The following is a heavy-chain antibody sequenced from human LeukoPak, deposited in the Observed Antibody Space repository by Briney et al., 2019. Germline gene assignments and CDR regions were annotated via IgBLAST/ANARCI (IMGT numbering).Heavy chain of an antibody. J-gene: IGHJ3*02. CDR2: INHSGST. D-gene: IGHD3-10*01. CDR3: ARAFHYYGSGSYYLGAFDI. Sequence: SETLSLTCAVYGGSFSGYYWSWIRQPPGKGLEWIGEINHSGSTNYNPSLKSRVTISVDRSKNQFSLKLSSVTAADTAVYYCARAFHYYGSGSYYLGAFDIWGQGTMVTVSS. CDR1: GGSFSGYY. V-gene: IGHV4-34*01.